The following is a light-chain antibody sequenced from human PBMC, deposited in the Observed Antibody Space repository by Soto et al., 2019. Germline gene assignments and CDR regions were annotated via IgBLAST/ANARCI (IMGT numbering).Light chain of an antibody. CDR3: QLRSNWPPTWT. V-gene: IGKV3-11*01. CDR1: QSISNY. CDR2: DAS. J-gene: IGKJ1*01. Sequence: EIVLTQSPATLSLSPGERATLSCRASQSISNYLAWYQHKPGQAPRLLIYDASSRATDIPARFSGSGSGTDFTLTISSLEHEDFAVYFCQLRSNWPPTWTFGQGTKVEIK.